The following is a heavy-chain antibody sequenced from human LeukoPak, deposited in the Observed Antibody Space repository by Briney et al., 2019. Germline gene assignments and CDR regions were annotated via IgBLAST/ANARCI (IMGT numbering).Heavy chain of an antibody. Sequence: SETLSLTCTVSRGSLSRYYWSCVRQPPRQGLEWIGYIYCSGSTNYNPSLKSRVTISVDTSKNQFSLKLSSVTAADTAVYYCVGQWELPPYYFDYWGQGTLVTVSS. CDR2: IYCSGST. CDR1: RGSLSRYY. D-gene: IGHD1-26*01. V-gene: IGHV4-59*01. J-gene: IGHJ4*02. CDR3: VGQWELPPYYFDY.